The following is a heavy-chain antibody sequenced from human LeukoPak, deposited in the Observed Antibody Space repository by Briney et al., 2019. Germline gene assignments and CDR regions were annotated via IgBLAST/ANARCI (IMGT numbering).Heavy chain of an antibody. CDR1: GFTFSSYA. CDR2: IYCSGGSK. Sequence: PGGSLSLSCAASGFTFSSYAMSWVRQAPGKGLEWVSGIYCSGGSKYYADSVNGRFTISSDNSKNTLYLQMNSLRAEDAVVYYCGKDPNLNDVVDYFDYWGQGTLVTVSS. D-gene: IGHD1-1*01. J-gene: IGHJ4*02. CDR3: GKDPNLNDVVDYFDY. V-gene: IGHV3-23*01.